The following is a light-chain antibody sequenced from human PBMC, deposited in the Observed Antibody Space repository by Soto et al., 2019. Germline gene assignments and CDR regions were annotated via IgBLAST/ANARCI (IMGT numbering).Light chain of an antibody. CDR3: VLDMGYVV. Sequence: QTVVTQEPSFSVSPGGTVTLTCGLSSGSVSTSYYPSWYQQTPGQAPRTLIYSTNTRSSGVPDRFSGSILGNKAALTITGAQADDESDYYCVLDMGYVVFGGGTKLTVL. CDR1: SGSVSTSYY. CDR2: STN. J-gene: IGLJ2*01. V-gene: IGLV8-61*01.